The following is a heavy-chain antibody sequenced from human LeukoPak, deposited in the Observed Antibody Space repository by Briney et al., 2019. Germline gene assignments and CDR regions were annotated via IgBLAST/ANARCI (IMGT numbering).Heavy chain of an antibody. CDR3: AREPLGYYDSSGYYLGGYGMDV. Sequence: PSETLSLTCTVSGGSISSYYWSWIRQPPGKGLEWIGEINHSGSTTYNPSLKSRVTISVDTSKNQFSLKLSSVTAADTAVYYCAREPLGYYDSSGYYLGGYGMDVWGQGTTVTVSS. V-gene: IGHV4-34*01. D-gene: IGHD3-22*01. J-gene: IGHJ6*02. CDR2: INHSGST. CDR1: GGSISSYY.